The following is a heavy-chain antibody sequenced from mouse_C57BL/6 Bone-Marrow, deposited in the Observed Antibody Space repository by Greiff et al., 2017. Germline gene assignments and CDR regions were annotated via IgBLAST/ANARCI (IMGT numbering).Heavy chain of an antibody. Sequence: QVQLQQPGAELVKPGASVKLSCKASGYTFTSYWMHWVKQRPGQGLEWIGEIDPSDSYTNYNQKFKGKSTLTVDKSSSTAYMQLSSLTSEDSAVSYGASDGAPYYFDYWGQGTTLTVSS. V-gene: IGHV1-69*01. D-gene: IGHD2-3*01. CDR3: ASDGAPYYFDY. J-gene: IGHJ2*01. CDR2: IDPSDSYT. CDR1: GYTFTSYW.